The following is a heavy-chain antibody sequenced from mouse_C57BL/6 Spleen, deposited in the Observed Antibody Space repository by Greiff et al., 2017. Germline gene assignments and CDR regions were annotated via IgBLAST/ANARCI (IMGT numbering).Heavy chain of an antibody. Sequence: DVMLVESGGGLVKPGGSLKLSCAASGFTFSSYAMSWVRQTPEKRLEWVATISDGGSYTYYPDNVKGRFTISRDNAKNNLYLQMSHLKSEDTAMYYCARSPYYGSSSYYFDYWGQGTTLTVSS. CDR3: ARSPYYGSSSYYFDY. D-gene: IGHD1-1*01. CDR1: GFTFSSYA. J-gene: IGHJ2*01. CDR2: ISDGGSYT. V-gene: IGHV5-4*03.